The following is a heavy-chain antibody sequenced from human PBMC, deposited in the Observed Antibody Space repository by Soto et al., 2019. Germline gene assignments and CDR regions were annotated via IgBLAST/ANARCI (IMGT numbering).Heavy chain of an antibody. J-gene: IGHJ2*01. CDR2: IDNSGGIT. V-gene: IGHV3-23*05. CDR1: VFAFSTYA. Sequence: SLRLSCAASVFAFSTYAMSWVLHAPLQGLEWVSTIDNSGGITYYADSVKGRFTISRDNSKNTLYLQMNSLRAEDTAVYYCARPLWRNDYNWGYFDLWGRGTLVTVSS. CDR3: ARPLWRNDYNWGYFDL. D-gene: IGHD4-4*01.